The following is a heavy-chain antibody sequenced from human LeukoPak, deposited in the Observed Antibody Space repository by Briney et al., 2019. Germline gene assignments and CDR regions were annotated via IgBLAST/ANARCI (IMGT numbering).Heavy chain of an antibody. J-gene: IGHJ4*02. CDR1: GVTFSSYG. D-gene: IGHD3-22*01. V-gene: IGHV3-30*18. CDR3: AKIPTLDYYDSSGYYQNYFDY. CDR2: ISYDGSNK. Sequence: GGSLRLSCAASGVTFSSYGMHWVRQAPGKGLEWVAVISYDGSNKYYADSVKGRFTISRDNSKNTLYLQMNSLRAEDTAVYYCAKIPTLDYYDSSGYYQNYFDYWGQGTLVTVSS.